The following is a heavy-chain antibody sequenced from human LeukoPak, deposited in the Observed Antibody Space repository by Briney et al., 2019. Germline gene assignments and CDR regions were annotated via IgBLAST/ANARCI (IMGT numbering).Heavy chain of an antibody. CDR3: ARWGYGDAYYFDY. D-gene: IGHD4-17*01. Sequence: ASVKVSCKTSGYRFSGYYMHWVRQAPGQGLEWMGWINPNSGGTNYAQKFQGWVTMTRDTSISTAYMELSRLRSDDTAVYYCARWGYGDAYYFDYWGQGTLVTVSS. J-gene: IGHJ4*02. V-gene: IGHV1-2*04. CDR1: GYRFSGYY. CDR2: INPNSGGT.